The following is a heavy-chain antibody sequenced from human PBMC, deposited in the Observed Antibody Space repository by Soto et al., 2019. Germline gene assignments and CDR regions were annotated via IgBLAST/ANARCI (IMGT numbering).Heavy chain of an antibody. J-gene: IGHJ4*02. Sequence: DSVKVCFKASGYPFTGYYMHFVRQAPGHGLEWMGWINPNSGGTNFAQKFRGRVTVTGDRAITTVYMELRRLRSDDTGVYYCARDASSSWNFLGNYFDYWGQGTMVTVSS. CDR3: ARDASSSWNFLGNYFDY. V-gene: IGHV1-2*02. CDR1: GYPFTGYY. CDR2: INPNSGGT. D-gene: IGHD6-13*01.